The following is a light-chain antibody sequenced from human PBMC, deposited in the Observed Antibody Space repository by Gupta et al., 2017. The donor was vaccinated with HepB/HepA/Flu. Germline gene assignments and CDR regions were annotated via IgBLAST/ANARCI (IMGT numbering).Light chain of an antibody. V-gene: IGLV2-11*01. CDR1: SRDVGSYNS. CDR3: CSYAGSYSWV. CDR2: DVT. Sequence: QSALTQPHSVSGSPGQSVAIPCAGTSRDVGSYNSVSWYRQHPGKAPQLITYDVTRRPSGVPDRFSGSKSGNTASLNISGLQAEDEAHYYCCSYAGSYSWVFGGGTKVTVL. J-gene: IGLJ3*02.